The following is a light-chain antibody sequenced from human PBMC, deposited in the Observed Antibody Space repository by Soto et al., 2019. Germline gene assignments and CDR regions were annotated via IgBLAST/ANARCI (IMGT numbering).Light chain of an antibody. V-gene: IGKV3-20*01. J-gene: IGKJ1*01. CDR1: QSVRNNY. CDR2: GAS. CDR3: QQYGSSPRT. Sequence: EIVLPQSPGPLSLSPGERATLSCRASQSVRNNYLAWYQQRPGQAPRLLIYGASSRATGIPDRFSGSGSGTDFTLTIGRLEPEDLAVYYCQQYGSSPRTFGQGTKVEFK.